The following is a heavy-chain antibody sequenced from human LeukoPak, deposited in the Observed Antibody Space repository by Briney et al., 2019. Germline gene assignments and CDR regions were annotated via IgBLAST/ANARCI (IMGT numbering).Heavy chain of an antibody. V-gene: IGHV3-33*01. D-gene: IGHD6-13*01. CDR3: ARGAAAGTYNWFDP. CDR2: IWYDGSNK. Sequence: GGSLRLSCAASGFTFSSYGMHWVRQAPGKGLEWLAVIWYDGSNKYYADSVKGRFTMSRDNSKKTLYLKMNSLRAEDTAVYYCARGAAAGTYNWFDPWGQGTLVTVSS. CDR1: GFTFSSYG. J-gene: IGHJ5*02.